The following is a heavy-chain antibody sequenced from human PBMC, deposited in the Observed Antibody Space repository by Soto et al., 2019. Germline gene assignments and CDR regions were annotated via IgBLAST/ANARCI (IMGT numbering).Heavy chain of an antibody. CDR1: GSTFSNYI. J-gene: IGHJ6*02. CDR3: AGGDNYYALGV. CDR2: ISYDGSNK. Sequence: QLQLVESGGGVVQPGTSLRLSCTASGSTFSNYIMHWVRQAPGKGLDWVAFISYDGSNKDYADSVEGRFTISRDNSKSPHYLQLSSLRPEGTAVYYCAGGDNYYALGVWGQGTTVTVSS. V-gene: IGHV3-30-3*01.